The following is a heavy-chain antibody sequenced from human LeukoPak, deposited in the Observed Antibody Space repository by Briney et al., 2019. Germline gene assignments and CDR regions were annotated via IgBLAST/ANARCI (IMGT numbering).Heavy chain of an antibody. CDR2: GNP. Sequence: GNPTYAQGFTGRFVFSLDTSVSTAYLQISSLKAEDTAVYYCARGSFPVGYSSGWFPPYFDYWGQGTLVTVSS. V-gene: IGHV7-4-1*02. D-gene: IGHD6-19*01. CDR3: ARGSFPVGYSSGWFPPYFDY. J-gene: IGHJ4*02.